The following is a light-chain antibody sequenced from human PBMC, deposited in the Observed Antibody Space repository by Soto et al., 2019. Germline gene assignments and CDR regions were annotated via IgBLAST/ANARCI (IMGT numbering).Light chain of an antibody. CDR2: DVS. J-gene: IGLJ3*02. V-gene: IGLV2-11*01. CDR3: CSYAGNKTVV. CDR1: SSDVGGYIY. Sequence: QSVLTQPRSVSGSPGQSVTISCTGTSSDVGGYIYVSWYQQYPAKAPKVMIYDVSRRPSGVPDRFSGSKSGNTASPTISGLQAEDEAVYYCCSYAGNKTVVFGGGTKLTVL.